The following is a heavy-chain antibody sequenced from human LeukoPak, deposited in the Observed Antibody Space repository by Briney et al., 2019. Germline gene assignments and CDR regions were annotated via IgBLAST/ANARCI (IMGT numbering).Heavy chain of an antibody. J-gene: IGHJ6*03. Sequence: SGTLSLTCAVSGGSISSSNWWSWVRQPPGKGLEWIGEINHSGSTNYNPSLKSRVTISVDTSKNQFSLKLSSVTAADTAVYYCARSIRERWSYYYYMDVWGKGTTVTVPS. V-gene: IGHV4-4*02. CDR2: INHSGST. D-gene: IGHD3-3*01. CDR1: GGSISSSNW. CDR3: ARSIRERWSYYYYMDV.